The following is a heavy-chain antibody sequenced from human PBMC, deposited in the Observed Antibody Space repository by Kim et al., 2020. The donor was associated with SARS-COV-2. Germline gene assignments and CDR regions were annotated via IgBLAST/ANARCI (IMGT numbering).Heavy chain of an antibody. J-gene: IGHJ4*02. V-gene: IGHV1-46*01. CDR1: GYIFTSYY. D-gene: IGHD6-6*01. Sequence: ASVKVSCKASGYIFTSYYVHWVRQAPGRGLEWMGVINPSADATTYGQKFQGRVTVTRDRSTNTVYMELSGLTSDDTAVYYCARAVSYSSSSGYFDYWGQGTLVTVSS. CDR3: ARAVSYSSSSGYFDY. CDR2: INPSADAT.